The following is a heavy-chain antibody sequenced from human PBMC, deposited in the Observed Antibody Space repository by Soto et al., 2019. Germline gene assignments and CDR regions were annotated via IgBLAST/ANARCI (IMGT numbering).Heavy chain of an antibody. J-gene: IGHJ4*02. CDR2: ISSSSSYI. D-gene: IGHD3-10*01. V-gene: IGHV3-21*01. CDR1: GFTFSSYS. CDR3: ARGANGFGEPEYYFDY. Sequence: LRLSCAASGFTFSSYSMNWVRQAPGKGLEWVSSISSSSSYIYYADSVKGRFTISRDNAKNSLYLQMNSLRAEDTAVYYCARGANGFGEPEYYFDYWGQGTLVTVS.